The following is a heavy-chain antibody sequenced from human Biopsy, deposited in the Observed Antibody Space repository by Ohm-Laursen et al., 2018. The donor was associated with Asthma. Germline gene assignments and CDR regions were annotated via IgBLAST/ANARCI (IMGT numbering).Heavy chain of an antibody. V-gene: IGHV1-69*13. D-gene: IGHD6-19*01. CDR3: ARCQVGYSSGWSLLLKKIYYSGMDV. Sequence: ASVKVSCKTSGDTFRTSAFSWVRQAPGQGLEWMGGVIPLLDTGDYAQKFQGRVTITADESTSTAYMEVTSLRSEDTAIYYCARCQVGYSSGWSLLLKKIYYSGMDVWGQGTAVTVSS. CDR1: GDTFRTSA. CDR2: VIPLLDTG. J-gene: IGHJ6*02.